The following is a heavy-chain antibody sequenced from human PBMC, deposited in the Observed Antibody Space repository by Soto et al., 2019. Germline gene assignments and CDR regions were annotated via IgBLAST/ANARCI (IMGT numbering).Heavy chain of an antibody. CDR1: GDTFSFYT. V-gene: IGHV1-69*02. Sequence: SVKVSCKASGDTFSFYTINWVRQSPGLGLEWMGRVNPIVSMSNYAQKFQGRVTITADKSTNTAYMQLSSLRSEDTAIYYCAASYGSGYTALDNWGQGALVTVSS. CDR2: VNPIVSMS. CDR3: AASYGSGYTALDN. J-gene: IGHJ4*02. D-gene: IGHD3-10*01.